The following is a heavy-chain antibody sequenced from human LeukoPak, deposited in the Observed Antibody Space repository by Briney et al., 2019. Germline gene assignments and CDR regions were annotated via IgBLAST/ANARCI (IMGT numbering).Heavy chain of an antibody. Sequence: PSETLSLTCSVSGGSINSGYWSWIRQPPGKGLEWIGRIYTSGSTNYNPSLKSRVTMSVDTSKNQFSLKLSSVTAADTAVYYCARDREIAVASYFDYWGQGTLVTVSS. V-gene: IGHV4-4*07. J-gene: IGHJ4*02. CDR1: GGSINSGY. CDR3: ARDREIAVASYFDY. D-gene: IGHD6-19*01. CDR2: IYTSGST.